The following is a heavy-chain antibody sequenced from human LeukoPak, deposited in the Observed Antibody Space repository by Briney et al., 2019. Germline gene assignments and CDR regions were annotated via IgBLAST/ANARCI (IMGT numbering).Heavy chain of an antibody. CDR3: AIGRYDSSGFNWAA. CDR1: GFTFSDYY. D-gene: IGHD3-22*01. Sequence: GGSLRLSCAASGFTFSDYYMSWIRQAPGKGPEWVSYISSSGSTIYYADSVKGRFTISRDNAKNSLYLQMNSLRAEDTAVYYCAIGRYDSSGFNWAAWGQGTLVTVSS. CDR2: ISSSGSTI. J-gene: IGHJ4*02. V-gene: IGHV3-11*01.